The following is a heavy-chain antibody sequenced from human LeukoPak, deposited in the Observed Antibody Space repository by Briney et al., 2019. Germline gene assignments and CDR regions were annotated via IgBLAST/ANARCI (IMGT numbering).Heavy chain of an antibody. CDR3: ARGYSGNYLRFDP. D-gene: IGHD1-26*01. V-gene: IGHV4-61*05. Sequence: SETLSLTCTVSGGSISSSSYYWGWIRQPPGKGLEWIGRIYTSGSTNFNPSLKSRVTISIDKSKNQISLKLNSVTAADTAVYYCARGYSGNYLRFDPWGQGTLVTVSS. CDR1: GGSISSSSYY. CDR2: IYTSGST. J-gene: IGHJ5*02.